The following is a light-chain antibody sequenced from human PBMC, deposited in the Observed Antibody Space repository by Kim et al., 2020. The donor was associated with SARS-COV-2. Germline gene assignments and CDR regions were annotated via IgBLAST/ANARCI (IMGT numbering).Light chain of an antibody. CDR1: SLRSYY. Sequence: SSELTQDPAVSVALGQTVSITCQGDSLRSYYASWYQQKPGQAPVLVIYGKNNRPSGIPDRFSGSSSGNTASLTITGAQAEDEADYYCNSRDSSGNPLFGGGTQLTVL. CDR2: GKN. V-gene: IGLV3-19*01. CDR3: NSRDSSGNPL. J-gene: IGLJ2*01.